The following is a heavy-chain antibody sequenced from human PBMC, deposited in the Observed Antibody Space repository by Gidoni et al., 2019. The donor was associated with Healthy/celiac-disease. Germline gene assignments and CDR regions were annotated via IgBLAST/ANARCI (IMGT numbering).Heavy chain of an antibody. CDR2: IYYSGST. J-gene: IGHJ3*02. V-gene: IGHV4-39*01. CDR1: GGSISSRSYY. Sequence: QLQLQESGPGLVKPSETLSLTCTVSGGSISSRSYYWGWIRQPPGKGLEWIGSIYYSGSTYYNPSLKSRVTISVDTSKNQFSLKLSSVTAADTAVYYCARHSITIFGVAYNDAFDIWGQGTMVTVSS. D-gene: IGHD3-3*01. CDR3: ARHSITIFGVAYNDAFDI.